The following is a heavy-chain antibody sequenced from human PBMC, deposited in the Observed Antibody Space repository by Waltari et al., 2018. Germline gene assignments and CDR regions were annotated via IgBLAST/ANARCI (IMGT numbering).Heavy chain of an antibody. CDR2: ISSDASDT. J-gene: IGHJ6*02. V-gene: IGHV3-74*03. Sequence: EEQLVESGGGLVQPGDSLRLSCAASGFTFSTYWMNWVRQAPGKGPLWVSRISSDASDTAYADSVKGRFTISRDNAKNTLYLQMNRLRAEDTAVDYCARVARRTYRSPVPGRHYYYGMDVWGRGTTVTVSS. D-gene: IGHD5-18*01. CDR1: GFTFSTYW. CDR3: ARVARRTYRSPVPGRHYYYGMDV.